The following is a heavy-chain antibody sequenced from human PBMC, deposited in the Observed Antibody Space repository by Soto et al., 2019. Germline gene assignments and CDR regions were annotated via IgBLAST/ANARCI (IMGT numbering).Heavy chain of an antibody. Sequence: PGGSLRLSCAASGFTFSSYAMSWVRQAPGKGLEWVSVISGSGGTTYYADSVKGRFTISRDNSKNTLYLQMNSLRAGDTAVYYCARQLWVTSGYYYGMDVWGQGTTVTVSS. CDR3: ARQLWVTSGYYYGMDV. CDR1: GFTFSSYA. D-gene: IGHD2-21*02. J-gene: IGHJ6*02. V-gene: IGHV3-23*01. CDR2: ISGSGGTT.